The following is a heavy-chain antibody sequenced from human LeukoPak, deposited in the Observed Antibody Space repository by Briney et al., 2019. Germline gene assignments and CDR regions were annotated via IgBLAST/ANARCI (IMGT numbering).Heavy chain of an antibody. J-gene: IGHJ5*02. D-gene: IGHD3-22*01. CDR2: IYDSGST. CDR3: ARAPEVYDSTSYGGGWLDP. V-gene: IGHV4-61*01. Sequence: SETLSLTCNVSGASVSSGSYYWSWIRQPPGKGLEWIGYIYDSGSTKYNPSLKSRVTISEDTSKNQFSLKLRFVTAADTAVYYCARAPEVYDSTSYGGGWLDPWGQGIRVTVSS. CDR1: GASVSSGSYY.